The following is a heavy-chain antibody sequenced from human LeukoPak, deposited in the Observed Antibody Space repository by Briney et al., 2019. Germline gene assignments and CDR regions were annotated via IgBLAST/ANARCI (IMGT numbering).Heavy chain of an antibody. J-gene: IGHJ4*02. D-gene: IGHD2-8*01. CDR2: ISNSCGNT. CDR3: AKGSSRGNTNGYLFDY. V-gene: IGHV3-23*01. CDR1: GFTFSGYG. Sequence: GGSLRLSCAASGFTFSGYGMTWVRLAPGKGLEWVSGISNSCGNTYYADSVKGRFTISRDNSKNTLSLQMNSLRAEDSAVYYCAKGSSRGNTNGYLFDYWGQGTLVTVSS.